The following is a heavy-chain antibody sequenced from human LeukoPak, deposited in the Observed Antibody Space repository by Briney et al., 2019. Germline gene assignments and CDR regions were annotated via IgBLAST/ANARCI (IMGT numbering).Heavy chain of an antibody. CDR1: GGSISSSSYY. J-gene: IGHJ4*02. CDR3: ARGYCSSTSCYHYFDY. V-gene: IGHV4-30-2*01. D-gene: IGHD2-2*01. CDR2: VYHSGST. Sequence: PSETLSLTCTVSGGSISSSSYYWSWIRQPPGKGLEWIGYVYHSGSTYYNPSLKSRVTISVDRSKNQFSLKLSSVTAADTAVYYCARGYCSSTSCYHYFDYWGQGTLVTVSS.